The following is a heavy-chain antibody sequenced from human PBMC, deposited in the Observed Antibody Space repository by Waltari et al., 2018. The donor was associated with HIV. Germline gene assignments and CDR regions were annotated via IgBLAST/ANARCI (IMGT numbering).Heavy chain of an antibody. V-gene: IGHV3-53*01. J-gene: IGHJ6*01. D-gene: IGHD2-15*01. CDR3: VRGGGNPALRRAAGYHYYGMDV. CDR2: ISNI. Sequence: DVQLVESGGGLIQPGGSLRLSCAVSGFSVSRRYMSWVRQAPGMGLEWLSVISNIFYADAVKGRVTISTDSSRNILSLQIKGLRVEDTAIYYWVRGGGNPALRRAAGYHYYGMDVWGQGTAVIVSS. CDR1: GFSVSRRY.